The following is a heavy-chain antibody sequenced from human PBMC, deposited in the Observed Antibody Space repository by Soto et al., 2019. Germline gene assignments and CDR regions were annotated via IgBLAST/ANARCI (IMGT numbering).Heavy chain of an antibody. J-gene: IGHJ4*02. CDR2: IYYSGST. D-gene: IGHD6-6*01. Sequence: SETLSLTCTFSGGSISDFYWSWIRQPPGKGLEWIGYIYYSGSTDYNPSLKGRVTISVDTSKNQFSLKLRSVTAADTAMYYCARVGGVAARTFDYWGQGTLVTVSS. V-gene: IGHV4-59*01. CDR1: GGSISDFY. CDR3: ARVGGVAARTFDY.